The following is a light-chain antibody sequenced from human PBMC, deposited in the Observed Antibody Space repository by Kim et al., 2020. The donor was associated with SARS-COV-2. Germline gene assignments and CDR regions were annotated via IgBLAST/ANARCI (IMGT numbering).Light chain of an antibody. J-gene: IGLJ1*01. Sequence: SYELTQPPSVSVSPGQTASITCSGDKLGNKYASWYQQKPGQSPVLVIYQDNKRPSGIPERFSGSNSGNTATLTISGTQAMDEADYYCQAWDSSTDGVFGTGTKVTVL. CDR1: KLGNKY. V-gene: IGLV3-1*01. CDR3: QAWDSSTDGV. CDR2: QDN.